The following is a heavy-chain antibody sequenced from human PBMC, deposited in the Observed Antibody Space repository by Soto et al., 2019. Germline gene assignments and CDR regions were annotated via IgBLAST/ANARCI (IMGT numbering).Heavy chain of an antibody. V-gene: IGHV2-5*02. D-gene: IGHD5-12*01. CDR3: AHSQRGPRDF. J-gene: IGHJ4*02. CDR2: IYWDDDK. CDR1: GFSLSTTGVA. Sequence: QITLKESGPPLVRPTQTLTLTCTFSGFSLSTTGVAVAWIRQPPGEALEWLALIYWDDDKRYNSSLKSRLTIXKDTSRDQVVLAMTNMDPMDTATYFCAHSQRGPRDFWGPGILVTVSS.